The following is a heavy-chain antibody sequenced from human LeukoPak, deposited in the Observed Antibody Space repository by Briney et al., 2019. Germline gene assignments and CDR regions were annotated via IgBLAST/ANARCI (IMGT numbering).Heavy chain of an antibody. CDR2: IRNRARGHTT. D-gene: IGHD3-9*01. J-gene: IGHJ4*02. Sequence: GGSLRLSCAASGFMFSDHYMDRVRQPPGQGLKWVGRIRNRARGHTTEYAASVKGRFTFSRDDSKNSVYLQMNSLKTEDTAVYYCARPNGIDWSIDYFDYWGQGTLVTVSS. CDR1: GFMFSDHY. V-gene: IGHV3-72*01. CDR3: ARPNGIDWSIDYFDY.